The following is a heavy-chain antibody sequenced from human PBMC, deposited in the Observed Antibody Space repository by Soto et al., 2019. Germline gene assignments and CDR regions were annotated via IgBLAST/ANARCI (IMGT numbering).Heavy chain of an antibody. CDR1: GGTFSSYA. Sequence: ASVKVSCKASGGTFSSYAISWVRQAPGQGLEWMGGIIPIFGTANYAQKFQGRVTITADESTSTAYMELSSLRSEDTAMYYCARGPKSGNYFLSFFDYWGQGTLVT. CDR2: IIPIFGTA. V-gene: IGHV1-69*13. D-gene: IGHD1-26*01. J-gene: IGHJ4*02. CDR3: ARGPKSGNYFLSFFDY.